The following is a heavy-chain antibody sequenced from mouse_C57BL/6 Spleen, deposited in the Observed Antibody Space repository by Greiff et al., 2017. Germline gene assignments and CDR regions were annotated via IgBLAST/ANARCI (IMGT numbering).Heavy chain of an antibody. Sequence: VQGEEPGAELVKPGASVKLSCKASGYTFTSYWMHWVKQRPGQGLEWIGYINPSSGYTKYNQKFKDKATLTADKSSSTAYMQLSSLTYEDSAVYYCASQGRVARIYYAMDGWGQGTSVTVSS. J-gene: IGHJ4*01. CDR3: ASQGRVARIYYAMDG. V-gene: IGHV1-7*01. D-gene: IGHD1-1*01. CDR1: GYTFTSYW. CDR2: INPSSGYT.